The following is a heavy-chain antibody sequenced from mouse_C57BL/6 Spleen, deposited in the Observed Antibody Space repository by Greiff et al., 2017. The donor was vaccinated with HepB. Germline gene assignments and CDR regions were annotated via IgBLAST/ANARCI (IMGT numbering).Heavy chain of an antibody. D-gene: IGHD1-1*01. CDR2: ISSGSSTI. J-gene: IGHJ3*01. Sequence: EVQVVESGGGLVKPGGSLKLSCAASGFTFSDYGMHWVRQAPEKGLEWVAYISSGSSTIYYADTVKGRFTISRDKAKNTLFLQMTSLRSEDTAMYYCAIELLRYPAYWGQGTLVTVSA. CDR3: AIELLRYPAY. V-gene: IGHV5-17*01. CDR1: GFTFSDYG.